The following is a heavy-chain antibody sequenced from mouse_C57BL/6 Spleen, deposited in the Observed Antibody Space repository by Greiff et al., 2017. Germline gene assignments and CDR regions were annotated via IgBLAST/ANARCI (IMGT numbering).Heavy chain of an antibody. CDR2: IYPGSGNT. V-gene: IGHV1-66*01. CDR3: ARRFPYFDG. J-gene: IGHJ1*03. CDR1: GYSFTSYY. Sequence: QVQLQQSGPELVKPGASVKISCKASGYSFTSYYIHWVKQRPGQGLEWIGCIYPGSGNTKYNEKFKGKATLTADTSSSTAYMQLSSLTSEDSAVYYCARRFPYFDGWGTGTTVTVSS.